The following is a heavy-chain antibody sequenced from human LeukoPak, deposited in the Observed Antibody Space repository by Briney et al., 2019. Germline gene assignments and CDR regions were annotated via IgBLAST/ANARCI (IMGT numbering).Heavy chain of an antibody. CDR1: GFTFSSYS. CDR2: ISSSSSYI. D-gene: IGHD3-10*01. CDR3: ARDREYYGSGTDVDY. Sequence: GGSLRLSCAASGFTFSSYSMNWVRQAPGKGLEWVSSISSSSSYIYYADSVKGRFTISRDNAKNSLYLQMNSLRAEDTAVYYCARDREYYGSGTDVDYWGQGTLVTVSS. J-gene: IGHJ4*02. V-gene: IGHV3-21*01.